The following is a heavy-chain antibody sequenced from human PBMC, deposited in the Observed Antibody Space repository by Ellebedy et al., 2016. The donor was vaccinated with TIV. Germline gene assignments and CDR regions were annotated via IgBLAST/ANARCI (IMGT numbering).Heavy chain of an antibody. CDR2: INHSGST. J-gene: IGHJ3*02. CDR3: ARGRVGRQGELLGPPDAFDI. Sequence: SETLSLTXAVYGGSFSGYYWSWIRQPPGKGLEWIGEINHSGSTNYNPSLKSRVTISVDTSKNQFSLKLSSVTAADTAVYYCARGRVGRQGELLGPPDAFDIWGQGTMVTVSS. CDR1: GGSFSGYY. V-gene: IGHV4-34*01. D-gene: IGHD1-26*01.